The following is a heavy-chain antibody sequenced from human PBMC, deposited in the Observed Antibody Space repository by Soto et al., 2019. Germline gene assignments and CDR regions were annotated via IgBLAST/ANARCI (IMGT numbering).Heavy chain of an antibody. Sequence: EVQLVESGGGLVKPGGSLRLSCAASGLTFSSYSMNWVRQAPGKGLEWVSSISSGDSYIYYADSVRGRFTISRDNAENSLYLQMSSQRVEDTSVYYCVAAPEGTWFMRDWGQGSLVTVSS. CDR2: ISSGDSYI. CDR3: VAAPEGTWFMRD. V-gene: IGHV3-21*01. J-gene: IGHJ4*02. CDR1: GLTFSSYS. D-gene: IGHD1-7*01.